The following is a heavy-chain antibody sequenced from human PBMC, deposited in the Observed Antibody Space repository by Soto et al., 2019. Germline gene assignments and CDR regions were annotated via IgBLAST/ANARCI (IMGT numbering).Heavy chain of an antibody. CDR3: AGGGY. V-gene: IGHV3-7*03. CDR1: GFTFSLYP. J-gene: IGHJ4*02. CDR2: INQDGSQK. Sequence: EVQLVESGGGLVQPGGSLRLSCGTSGFTFSLYPMNWVRQAPGKGLEWVANINQDGSQKYYVDSVRGRFTISRDNAKNSLYLQMNSLRGEDTAVYYCAGGGYWGQGTLVTVSS.